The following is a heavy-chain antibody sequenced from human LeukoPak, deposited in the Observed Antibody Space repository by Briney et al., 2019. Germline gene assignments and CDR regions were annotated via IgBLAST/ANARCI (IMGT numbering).Heavy chain of an antibody. CDR3: AKSATGYSSSWYPVSFWYYFDY. J-gene: IGHJ4*02. Sequence: GGSLRLSCAASGFTFSSYAMSWVRQAPGKGLEWVSAISGSGGSTYYADSVKGRFTISRDNSKNTLYLQMNSLRAEDTAVYYCAKSATGYSSSWYPVSFWYYFDYWGQGTLVTVSS. D-gene: IGHD6-13*01. CDR1: GFTFSSYA. CDR2: ISGSGGST. V-gene: IGHV3-23*01.